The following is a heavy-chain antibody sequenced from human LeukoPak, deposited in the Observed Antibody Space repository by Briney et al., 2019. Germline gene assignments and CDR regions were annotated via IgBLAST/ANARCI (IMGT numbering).Heavy chain of an antibody. CDR1: GDSMSSSY. CDR2: IYYTGTT. J-gene: IGHJ5*02. D-gene: IGHD3-22*01. CDR3: ARGFYDSSGCSNCFDP. V-gene: IGHV4-59*07. Sequence: SDPLSLTCTVSGDSMSSSYGSWIRQSPGKTLEWLGYIYYTGTTNYNPSLKSRVTMSIDTSKNQFSLNLNSVTAADTAVYYCARGFYDSSGCSNCFDPWGQGTLVTVSS.